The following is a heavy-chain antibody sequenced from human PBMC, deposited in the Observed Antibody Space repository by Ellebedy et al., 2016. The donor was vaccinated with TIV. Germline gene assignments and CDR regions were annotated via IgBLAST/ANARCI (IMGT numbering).Heavy chain of an antibody. D-gene: IGHD6-19*01. CDR3: ARREGSGWPFDF. J-gene: IGHJ4*02. V-gene: IGHV1-46*01. Sequence: ASVKVSCKASGYTFTSYFLHWVRQAPGQGLEWMGILNPNSGDTAYAQKFQGRVTMTRDTSTSTAYTQLNSLTSDDTAEYFCARREGSGWPFDFWGQGTPVTVSS. CDR2: LNPNSGDT. CDR1: GYTFTSYF.